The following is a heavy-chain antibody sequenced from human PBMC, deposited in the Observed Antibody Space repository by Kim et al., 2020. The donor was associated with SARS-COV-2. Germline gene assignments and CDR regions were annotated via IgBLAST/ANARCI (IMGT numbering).Heavy chain of an antibody. CDR3: ARQVAAIFRAFDY. V-gene: IGHV3-30*01. Sequence: AESVKGRFTISRDNAKNTLYLQMNSLRAEDTAVYYCARQVAAIFRAFDYWGQGTLVTVSS. D-gene: IGHD2-15*01. J-gene: IGHJ4*02.